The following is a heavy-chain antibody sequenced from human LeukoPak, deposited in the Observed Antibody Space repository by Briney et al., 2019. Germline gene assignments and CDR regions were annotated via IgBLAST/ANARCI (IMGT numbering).Heavy chain of an antibody. V-gene: IGHV4-4*08. D-gene: IGHD6-19*01. CDR1: GGSISNYY. J-gene: IGHJ4*02. Sequence: ETLSLTCTVSGGSISNYYWSWIRQPPGKGLEWIAYIYSSGNTNYNPSLKGRVIISVDTSKNQFSLKVYSVTAADTAVYYCARDVGGWYDYWGQGTLVTVSS. CDR3: ARDVGGWYDY. CDR2: IYSSGNT.